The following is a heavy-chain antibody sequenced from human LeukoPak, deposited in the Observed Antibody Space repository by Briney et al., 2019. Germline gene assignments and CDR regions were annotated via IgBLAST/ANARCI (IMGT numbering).Heavy chain of an antibody. CDR2: INAGNGNT. CDR1: GYTFTSYA. D-gene: IGHD6-19*01. V-gene: IGHV1-3*01. J-gene: IGHJ4*02. CDR3: ASVMGAVAGFDY. Sequence: ASVKVSCKASGYTFTSYAMHWVRQAPGQRREWMGWINAGNGNTKYSQKFQGRVTITRDTSASTAYMELSSLRSEDTAVDYCASVMGAVAGFDYWGQGTLVTVSS.